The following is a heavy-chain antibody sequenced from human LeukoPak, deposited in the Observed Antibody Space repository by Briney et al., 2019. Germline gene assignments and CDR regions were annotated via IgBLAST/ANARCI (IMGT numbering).Heavy chain of an antibody. Sequence: GGSLRLSCAASGFTFSNYAMSWVRQAPGKGLEWVSTISGSDDTTYYADSVKGRFTISRDNSKSTLYLQVNSLRAEDTAVYYCARDFGRDGYNCWGQGTLVTVSS. J-gene: IGHJ4*02. D-gene: IGHD5-24*01. V-gene: IGHV3-23*01. CDR2: ISGSDDTT. CDR1: GFTFSNYA. CDR3: ARDFGRDGYNC.